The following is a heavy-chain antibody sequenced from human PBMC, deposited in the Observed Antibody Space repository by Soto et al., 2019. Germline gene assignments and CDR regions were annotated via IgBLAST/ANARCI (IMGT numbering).Heavy chain of an antibody. CDR3: ARRYSSSFDY. V-gene: IGHV4-59*08. CDR2: IYYSGST. CDR1: GGSISSYY. Sequence: QVQLQESGPGLVKPSETLSLTCTVSGGSISSYYWSWIRQPPGKGLEWIGCIYYSGSTNYNPSLKSRVTISIDTSKNQFSLKLSSVTAADTAVYYCARRYSSSFDYWGQGTLVTVSS. D-gene: IGHD6-13*01. J-gene: IGHJ4*02.